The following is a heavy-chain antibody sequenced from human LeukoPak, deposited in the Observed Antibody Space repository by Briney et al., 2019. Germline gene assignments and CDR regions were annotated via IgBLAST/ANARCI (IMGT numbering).Heavy chain of an antibody. V-gene: IGHV4-4*02. CDR3: ARDRSSSIDYYYGMDV. D-gene: IGHD6-6*01. CDR2: IYHSGST. CDR1: GGSISSSNW. J-gene: IGHJ6*02. Sequence: PSETLSLTCAVSGGSISSSNWWSWVRQPPGKGLEWIGEIYHSGSTNYNPSLKSRVTISVDKSKNQFSLKLSSVTAADTAVYYCARDRSSSIDYYYGMDVWGQGTTVTASS.